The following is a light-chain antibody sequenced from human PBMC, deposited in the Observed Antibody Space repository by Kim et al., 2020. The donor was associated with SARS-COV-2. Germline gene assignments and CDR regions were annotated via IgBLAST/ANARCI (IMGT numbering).Light chain of an antibody. CDR2: RNN. Sequence: ELTQPPSASGTPGQRVTISCSGSSSNIGMNYVYWYQHLPGTAPKLLIYRNNQRPSGVPDRFSGSKSGTSASLAVSGLRSDDEADYYCAAWDDSLSGVVFGGGTQLTVL. V-gene: IGLV1-47*01. CDR1: SSNIGMNY. CDR3: AAWDDSLSGVV. J-gene: IGLJ3*02.